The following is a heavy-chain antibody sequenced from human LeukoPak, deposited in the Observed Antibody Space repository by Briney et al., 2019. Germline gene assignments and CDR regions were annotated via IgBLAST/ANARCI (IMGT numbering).Heavy chain of an antibody. Sequence: SETLSLTCTVSGGSISSYYWSWIRQPPGKGLEWIGYIYYSGSTNYNPSLKSRVTISVDTSKNQFSLKLSSVTAADTAVYYCTRSPPYDILTGYYGGWFDPWGQGTLVTVSS. J-gene: IGHJ5*02. D-gene: IGHD3-9*01. CDR2: IYYSGST. V-gene: IGHV4-59*08. CDR1: GGSISSYY. CDR3: TRSPPYDILTGYYGGWFDP.